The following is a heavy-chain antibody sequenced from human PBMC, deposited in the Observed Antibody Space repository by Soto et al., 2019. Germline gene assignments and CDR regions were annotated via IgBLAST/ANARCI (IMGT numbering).Heavy chain of an antibody. Sequence: SETLSLTCTVSGGSISSYYWSWIRQPPGKGLEWIGYIYYSGSTNYNPSLKSRVTISVDTSKNQFSLKLSSVTAADTAVYYCARDIVRYFDWLFRSGMDVWGQGTTVTVSS. V-gene: IGHV4-59*12. CDR3: ARDIVRYFDWLFRSGMDV. D-gene: IGHD3-9*01. CDR2: IYYSGST. CDR1: GGSISSYY. J-gene: IGHJ6*02.